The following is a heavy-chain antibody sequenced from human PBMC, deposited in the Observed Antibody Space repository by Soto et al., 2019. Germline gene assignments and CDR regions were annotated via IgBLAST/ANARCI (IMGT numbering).Heavy chain of an antibody. CDR3: AKDPLSLAPLFY. V-gene: IGHV3-23*01. D-gene: IGHD3-16*01. J-gene: IGHJ4*02. Sequence: PGGSLRLSCAASGFTFSSYSMTWVRQAPGKGLEWVSAISGSGGSTYYADSVKGRFTISRDNSKNTLYLQMNSLRAEDTALYYCAKDPLSLAPLFYWGQGTLVTVSS. CDR2: ISGSGGST. CDR1: GFTFSSYS.